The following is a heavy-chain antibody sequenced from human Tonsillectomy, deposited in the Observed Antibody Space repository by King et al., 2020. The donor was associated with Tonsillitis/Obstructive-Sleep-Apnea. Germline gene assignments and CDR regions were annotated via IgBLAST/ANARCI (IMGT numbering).Heavy chain of an antibody. CDR3: AKGRYYYFMDV. CDR2: ISGSGGST. Sequence: VQLVESGGLVQPGGSLRLSCAASGFTFISYAMSWVRQAPGKGLEWVSGISGSGGSTYYADSVKGRFTISRDNYKNTLYLQMNSLRAEDTAVYYCAKGRYYYFMDVWGKGTTVTVSS. CDR1: GFTFISYA. J-gene: IGHJ6*03. V-gene: IGHV3-23*04.